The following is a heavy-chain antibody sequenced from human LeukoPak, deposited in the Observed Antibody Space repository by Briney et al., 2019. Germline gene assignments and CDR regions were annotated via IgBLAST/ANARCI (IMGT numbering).Heavy chain of an antibody. D-gene: IGHD2-15*01. V-gene: IGHV4-39*01. Sequence: SETLSLTCTVSGGSISSSSYCWGWIRQPPGKGLEWIGSIYYSGSTYYDPSLKSRVTISVDTSKNQFSLKVSSVTAADTAVYYCARLRGLGPSDAFDIWGQGTMVTVSS. CDR1: GGSISSSSYC. CDR3: ARLRGLGPSDAFDI. CDR2: IYYSGST. J-gene: IGHJ3*02.